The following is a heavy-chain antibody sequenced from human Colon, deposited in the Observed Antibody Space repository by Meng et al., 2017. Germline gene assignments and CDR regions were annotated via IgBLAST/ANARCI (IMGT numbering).Heavy chain of an antibody. V-gene: IGHV4-30-4*01. J-gene: IGHJ4*02. D-gene: IGHD4-17*01. CDR1: GGSISSGDYY. Sequence: QWRRQESAPARVKPSQTRSPTGTVSGGSISSGDYYWSWIRQPPGKGLEWIGYIYYSGSTYYNPSLKSQVTISVDTSKNQFSLKLSSVTAADTAVYYCARGPTTYFDYWGQGTLVTVSS. CDR3: ARGPTTYFDY. CDR2: IYYSGST.